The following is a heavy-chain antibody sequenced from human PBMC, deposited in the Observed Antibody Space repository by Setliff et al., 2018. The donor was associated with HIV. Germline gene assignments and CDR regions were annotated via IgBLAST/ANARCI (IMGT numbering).Heavy chain of an antibody. D-gene: IGHD6-19*01. V-gene: IGHV4-39*01. CDR1: GGFISSSSYY. Sequence: SETLSLTCTVSGGFISSSSYYWAWIRQPPGKGLEWVGHIYHTGSTYYNPSLKSRVSISVAMSKSQFSLNIYSVTAADTAVYYCARLGAVAGPFGRFDPWGQGTLVTVSS. J-gene: IGHJ5*02. CDR2: IYHTGST. CDR3: ARLGAVAGPFGRFDP.